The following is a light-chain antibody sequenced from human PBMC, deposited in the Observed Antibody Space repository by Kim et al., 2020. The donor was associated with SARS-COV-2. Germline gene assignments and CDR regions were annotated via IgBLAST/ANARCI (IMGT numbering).Light chain of an antibody. Sequence: DVVLTQSPLSLPVTLGQPASISCRSSHSLVYSNGDTYLNWLHQRPGQSPRRLIYKVSNRDSGVPDRFSGSWSGTDFTLKISRVEAEDVGVYYCMQGTYWPKTSGQGTKLEI. J-gene: IGKJ2*01. V-gene: IGKV2-30*01. CDR1: HSLVYSNGDTY. CDR3: MQGTYWPKT. CDR2: KVS.